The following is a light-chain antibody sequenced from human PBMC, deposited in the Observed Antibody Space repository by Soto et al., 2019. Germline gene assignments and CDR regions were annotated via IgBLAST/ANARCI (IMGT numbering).Light chain of an antibody. Sequence: EIVLTQSPGTLSMSPGESATLSCRASQTIRSTYLAWYQQKPGQAPRLLIYGAFSRAIGIPDRFSGSGSGTDFTLTISRLEPEDFAVYYCQQYTNWPPITFGQGTRLE. CDR2: GAF. CDR1: QTIRSTY. V-gene: IGKV3-20*01. CDR3: QQYTNWPPIT. J-gene: IGKJ5*01.